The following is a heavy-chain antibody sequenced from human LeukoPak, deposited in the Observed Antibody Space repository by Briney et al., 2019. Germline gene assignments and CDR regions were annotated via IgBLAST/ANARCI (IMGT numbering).Heavy chain of an antibody. J-gene: IGHJ4*02. V-gene: IGHV3-21*01. CDR1: GFTFSSYT. Sequence: PGGSLRLSCAASGFTFSSYTMNWVRQAPGKGLEWVSSITSSSSYIYYADSVKGRFTISRDNAKNSLFLQMNSLRAEDTAVYYCARDPGAYSSSPIDYWGQGTLVTVS. CDR3: ARDPGAYSSSPIDY. CDR2: ITSSSSYI. D-gene: IGHD6-6*01.